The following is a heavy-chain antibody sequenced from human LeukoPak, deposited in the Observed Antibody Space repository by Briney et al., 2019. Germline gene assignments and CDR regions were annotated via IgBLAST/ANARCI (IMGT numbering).Heavy chain of an antibody. CDR2: ISGSGGST. CDR3: ARDSPYYYGSGL. Sequence: GGSLRLSCAASGFTFSSYAMSWVRQAPGKGLEWVSAISGSGGSTYYADSVKGRFTISRDNSRNTLYLQMNSLRADDTAVYYCARDSPYYYGSGLWGQGTMVTVSS. CDR1: GFTFSSYA. J-gene: IGHJ3*01. D-gene: IGHD3-10*01. V-gene: IGHV3-23*01.